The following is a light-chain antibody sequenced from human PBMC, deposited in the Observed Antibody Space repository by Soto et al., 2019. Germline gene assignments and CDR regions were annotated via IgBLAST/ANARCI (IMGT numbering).Light chain of an antibody. CDR1: QHNSSY. Sequence: DIQMTQSPSSLSTSLGDRVTIAYLAHQHNSSYLNWYQQQPGKAPKLLIYAASSLQSGVTSRFSGSGSGTDFTLTISSLQPEDFATYYCQQSYSTSWTFGQGTKVDIK. V-gene: IGKV1-39*01. J-gene: IGKJ1*01. CDR2: AAS. CDR3: QQSYSTSWT.